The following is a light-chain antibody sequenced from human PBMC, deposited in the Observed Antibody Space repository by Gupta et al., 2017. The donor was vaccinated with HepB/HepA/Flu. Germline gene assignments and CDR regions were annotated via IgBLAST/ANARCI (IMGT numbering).Light chain of an antibody. Sequence: EIVMTQSPAALSVSPGERATLSCRASQSVSSNLAWYQQKPGQAPRLLIYGASTRATGIPARFSGSGSATEFTLTISSRQSEDFAVYYCQQYNNWPPITFGQGTRLEIK. CDR3: QQYNNWPPIT. CDR2: GAS. V-gene: IGKV3-15*01. CDR1: QSVSSN. J-gene: IGKJ5*01.